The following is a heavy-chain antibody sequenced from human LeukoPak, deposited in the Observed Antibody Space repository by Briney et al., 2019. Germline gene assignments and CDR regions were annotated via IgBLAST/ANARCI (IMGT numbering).Heavy chain of an antibody. CDR2: ISGSGGGT. J-gene: IGHJ4*02. CDR3: VKDETGSSWYN. D-gene: IGHD6-13*01. V-gene: IGHV3-23*01. CDR1: GFTFSNYA. Sequence: GGSLRLSCAASGFTFSNYAMSWVCQAPGKGLEWVSGISGSGGGTYYADSVKGRFTISRDNSKNTLYLQMNSLRAEDTAVYYCVKDETGSSWYNWGQGTLVTVSS.